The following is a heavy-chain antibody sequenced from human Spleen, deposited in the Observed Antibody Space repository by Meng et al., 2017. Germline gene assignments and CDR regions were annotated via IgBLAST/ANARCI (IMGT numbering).Heavy chain of an antibody. J-gene: IGHJ4*02. V-gene: IGHV4-31*03. CDR3: ASADYYDSSGYDY. CDR2: ISYSGNT. CDR1: GGSISSGGYY. D-gene: IGHD3-22*01. Sequence: SETLSLTCTVSGGSISSGGYYWSWIRQHPGKGLEWIGYISYSGNTYYNPSLKSRVTISLDAPKNQFALKLSSVTAADTAVYFCASADYYDSSGYDYWGQGTLVTVSS.